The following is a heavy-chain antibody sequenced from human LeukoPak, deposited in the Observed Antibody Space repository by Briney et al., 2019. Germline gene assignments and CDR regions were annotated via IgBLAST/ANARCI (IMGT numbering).Heavy chain of an antibody. CDR2: MDPNSGNT. CDR1: GYSFTSYD. Sequence: ASVKVSCKASGYSFTSYDINWVRQATGQGLEWMGWMDPNSGNTGYAQKFQGRVTMTRNTSISTAYMELSSLRSEDTAVYYCARVPSSSWYFYYYYYYCMDVWGKGTTVTVSS. CDR3: ARVPSSSWYFYYYYYYCMDV. V-gene: IGHV1-8*01. J-gene: IGHJ6*03. D-gene: IGHD6-13*01.